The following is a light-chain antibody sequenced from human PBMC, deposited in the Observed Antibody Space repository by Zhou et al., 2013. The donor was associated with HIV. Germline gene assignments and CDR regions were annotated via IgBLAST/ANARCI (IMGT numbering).Light chain of an antibody. CDR1: QSLVHSDGNTY. CDR2: KVS. V-gene: IGKV2-30*02. CDR3: MQALQTPLT. Sequence: DVVMTQSPLSLSVTLGQPASISCRSSQSLVHSDGNTYLNWFHQRPGQSPRRLIYKVSTRDSGVPDRFSGSGSGTDFTLKISRVEAEDVGVYYCMQALQTPLTFGQGTRLEIK. J-gene: IGKJ5*01.